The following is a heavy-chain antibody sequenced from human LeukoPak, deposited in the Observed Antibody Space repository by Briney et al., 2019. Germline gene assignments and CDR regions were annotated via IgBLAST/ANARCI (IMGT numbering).Heavy chain of an antibody. CDR3: ARDGAYLTYYYGSGTIKGFDY. J-gene: IGHJ4*02. CDR1: GFTFSSYG. V-gene: IGHV3-33*01. D-gene: IGHD3-10*01. CDR2: IWYDGSNK. Sequence: SGGSLRLSCAASGFTFSSYGMHWVRQAPGKGLEWVAVIWYDGSNKYYADSVKGRFTISRDNSKNTLYLQMNSLRAEDTAMYFCARDGAYLTYYYGSGTIKGFDYWSQGTLVTVSS.